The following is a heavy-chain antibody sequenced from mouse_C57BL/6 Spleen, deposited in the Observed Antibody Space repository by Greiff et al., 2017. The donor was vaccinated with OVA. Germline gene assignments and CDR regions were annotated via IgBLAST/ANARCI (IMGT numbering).Heavy chain of an antibody. CDR3: ARGGDYYGSSNRAMDY. Sequence: EVKLVESGGGLVKPGGSLKLSCAASGFTFSDYGMHWVRQAPEKGLEWVAYISSGSSTIYYADTVKGRFTISRDNAKNTLFLQMTSLRSEDTAMYYCARGGDYYGSSNRAMDYWGQGTSVTVSS. D-gene: IGHD1-1*01. CDR2: ISSGSSTI. V-gene: IGHV5-17*01. CDR1: GFTFSDYG. J-gene: IGHJ4*01.